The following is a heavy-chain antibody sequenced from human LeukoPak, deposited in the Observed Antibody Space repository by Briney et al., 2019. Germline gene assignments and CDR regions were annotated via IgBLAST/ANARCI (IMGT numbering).Heavy chain of an antibody. V-gene: IGHV3-30*02. CDR2: IRYDGINK. CDR1: GFTFSSYG. J-gene: IGHJ6*03. CDR3: AKGYCSATSCYYYYMDV. Sequence: GGSLRLSCAASGFTFSSYGMHWVRQAPGKGLEWVAFIRYDGINKYYVDSVKGRFTISRDTSKNTLYLQMNSLRAEDTAVYYCAKGYCSATSCYYYYMDVWGKGTTVTVSS. D-gene: IGHD2-2*01.